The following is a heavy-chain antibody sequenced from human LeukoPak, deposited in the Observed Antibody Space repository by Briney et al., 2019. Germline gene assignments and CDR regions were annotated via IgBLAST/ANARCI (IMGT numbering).Heavy chain of an antibody. CDR2: ISAYNGNT. CDR1: GYTFTSYG. V-gene: IGHV1-18*01. CDR3: ARESYDSSGYYYFDY. Sequence: GASVKVSCKASGYTFTSYGISWVRQAPGQGLEWMGWISAYNGNTNYAQKLQGRVTMTTDTSTSTAYMELRSLRSDDTVVYYCARESYDSSGYYYFDYWGQGTLVTVSS. D-gene: IGHD3-22*01. J-gene: IGHJ4*02.